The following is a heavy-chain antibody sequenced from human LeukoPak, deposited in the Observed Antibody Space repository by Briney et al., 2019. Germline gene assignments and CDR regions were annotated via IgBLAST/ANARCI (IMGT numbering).Heavy chain of an antibody. CDR3: AKDGYGAAYFDWLPPFRYYGMDV. Sequence: PGRSLRLSCAASGFTFSTYGMHWVRQAPGKGLEWVTVVWYDGSNIHYVDSVKGRFTISRDISENTLYLQMNSLREEDTAVYYCAKDGYGAAYFDWLPPFRYYGMDVWGQGTTVTVSS. J-gene: IGHJ6*02. V-gene: IGHV3-33*06. D-gene: IGHD3-9*01. CDR1: GFTFSTYG. CDR2: VWYDGSNI.